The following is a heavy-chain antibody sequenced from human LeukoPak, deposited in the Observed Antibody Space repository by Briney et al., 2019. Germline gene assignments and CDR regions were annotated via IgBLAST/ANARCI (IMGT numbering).Heavy chain of an antibody. CDR3: ARDTIFGVVIAYYGTDV. D-gene: IGHD3-3*01. CDR2: ISSSSSYI. J-gene: IGHJ6*02. V-gene: IGHV3-21*01. CDR1: GFTFSSYS. Sequence: GGSLRLSCAASGFTFSSYSMNWVRQAPGKGLEWVSSISSSSSYIYYADSVKGRFTISRDNAKNSLYLQMNSLRAEDTAVYYCARDTIFGVVIAYYGTDVWGQGTRSPSP.